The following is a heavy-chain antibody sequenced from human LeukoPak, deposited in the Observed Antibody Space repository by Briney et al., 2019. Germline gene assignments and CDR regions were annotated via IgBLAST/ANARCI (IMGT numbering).Heavy chain of an antibody. J-gene: IGHJ5*02. V-gene: IGHV6-1*01. CDR3: ARRLTQYDCFDP. CDR1: GDSVSSNSVT. Sequence: SQTLSLTCAISGDSVSSNSVTWDWIRQSPSRGLEWLGRTYYRSTWYNDYAVSVRGRITVNPDTSKNQFSLHLNSVTPEDTAVYYCARRLTQYDCFDPWGQGILVTVSS. D-gene: IGHD2-2*01. CDR2: TYYRSTWYN.